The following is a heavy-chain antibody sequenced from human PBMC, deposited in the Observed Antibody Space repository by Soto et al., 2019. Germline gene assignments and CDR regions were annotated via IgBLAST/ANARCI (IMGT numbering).Heavy chain of an antibody. J-gene: IGHJ6*02. V-gene: IGHV3-23*01. CDR3: AKDHYQVLPQYGSDV. CDR1: GFAFSSYA. CDR2: VTNSGAST. Sequence: TGGSLRLSCAASGFAFSSYAMTWVRQAPGKGLEWVSTVTNSGASTDYADSVKGRFTISRDNSKNTLYLQMSSLRAEDTAVYYCAKDHYQVLPQYGSDVWGQGTTVTVSS. D-gene: IGHD3-10*01.